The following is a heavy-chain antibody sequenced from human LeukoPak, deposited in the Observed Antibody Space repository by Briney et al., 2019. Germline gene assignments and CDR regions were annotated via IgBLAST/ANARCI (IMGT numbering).Heavy chain of an antibody. CDR2: ISYSCSGI. CDR1: GFIFSTYS. J-gene: IGHJ4*02. D-gene: IGHD4-17*01. Sequence: GGSLRLSCAVSGFIFSTYSMRWVRQAPGEGGQWISNISYSCSGIFYADSVKGRFPIPRDNGQKSVSLQMNSLRDEDTVLYYCARVKGDGDSYYFDYWGQGTLVAVSS. CDR3: ARVKGDGDSYYFDY. V-gene: IGHV3-48*02.